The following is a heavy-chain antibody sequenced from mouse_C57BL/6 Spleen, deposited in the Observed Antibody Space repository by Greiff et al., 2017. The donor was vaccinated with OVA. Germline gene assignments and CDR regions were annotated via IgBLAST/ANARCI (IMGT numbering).Heavy chain of an antibody. CDR1: GYAFSSYW. V-gene: IGHV1-80*01. CDR3: ARDDYDEDPFAY. CDR2: IYPGDGDT. J-gene: IGHJ3*01. D-gene: IGHD2-4*01. Sequence: VQLQQSGAELVKPGASVKISCKASGYAFSSYWMNWVKQRPGKGLEWIGQIYPGDGDTNYNGKFKGKATLTADKSSSTAYMQLSSLTSEDSAVYFCARDDYDEDPFAYWGQGTLVTVSA.